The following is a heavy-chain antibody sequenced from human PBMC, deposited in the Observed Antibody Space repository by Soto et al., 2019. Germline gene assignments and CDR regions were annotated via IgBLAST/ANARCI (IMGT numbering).Heavy chain of an antibody. J-gene: IGHJ6*02. CDR3: ARSGDHDYYYAMDV. CDR2: IWYDGSNK. Sequence: QVQLVESGGGVVQPGRSLRLSCAASGFAFSNYGMHWVRQAPGKGLEGVAVIWYDGSNKYYADSVKGRFTISRDNSKNRLYVQMNSLRAEDTAVYYCARSGDHDYYYAMDVWGQGTTVTVSS. D-gene: IGHD2-21*02. CDR1: GFAFSNYG. V-gene: IGHV3-33*01.